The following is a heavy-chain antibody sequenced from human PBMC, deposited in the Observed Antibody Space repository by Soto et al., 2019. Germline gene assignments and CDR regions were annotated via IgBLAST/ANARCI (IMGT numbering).Heavy chain of an antibody. J-gene: IGHJ4*02. CDR2: ISRSGGST. CDR3: AKPYGDYLYRDY. Sequence: GGSLRLSCAASGFTVSSKYMSWVRQAPGKGLEWVSVISRSGGSTYYADSVKGRFTISRDNSKNTLYLQMNSLRAEDTAVYYCAKPYGDYLYRDYWGQGTLVTVS. CDR1: GFTVSSKY. D-gene: IGHD4-17*01. V-gene: IGHV3-23*01.